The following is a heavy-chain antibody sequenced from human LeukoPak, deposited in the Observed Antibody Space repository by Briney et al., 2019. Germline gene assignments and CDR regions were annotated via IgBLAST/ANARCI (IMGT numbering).Heavy chain of an antibody. CDR1: GGSFSGYY. Sequence: SETLSLTCAVYGGSFSGYYWSWISQPPGKGLEWIGEINHSGSTNYNPSLKSRVTISVDTSKNQFSLKLSSVTAADTAVYYCARHDYGDYVDAFDIWGQGTMVTVSS. CDR3: ARHDYGDYVDAFDI. D-gene: IGHD4-17*01. J-gene: IGHJ3*02. V-gene: IGHV4-34*01. CDR2: INHSGST.